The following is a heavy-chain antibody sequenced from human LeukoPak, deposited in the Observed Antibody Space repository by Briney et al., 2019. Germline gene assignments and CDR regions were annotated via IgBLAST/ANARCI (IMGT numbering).Heavy chain of an antibody. J-gene: IGHJ6*04. CDR3: AKEDIVVVPAAIRRSYYYYGMDV. V-gene: IGHV3-21*01. D-gene: IGHD2-2*01. CDR2: ISSSSSYI. CDR1: GFTFSSYS. Sequence: GGSLRLSCAASGFTFSSYSMNWDRQAPGKGLEWVSSISSSSSYIYYADSVKGRFTISRDNAKNSLYLQMNSLRAEDTAVYYCAKEDIVVVPAAIRRSYYYYGMDVWGKGTTVTVSS.